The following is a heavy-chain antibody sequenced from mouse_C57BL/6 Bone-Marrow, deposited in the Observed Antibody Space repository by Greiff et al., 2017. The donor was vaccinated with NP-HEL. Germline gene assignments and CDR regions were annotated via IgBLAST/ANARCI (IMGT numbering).Heavy chain of an antibody. CDR2: IYPRSGNT. CDR1: GYTFTSYG. CDR3: ARERWLLHPAWFAY. J-gene: IGHJ3*01. V-gene: IGHV1-81*01. D-gene: IGHD2-3*01. Sequence: VQLQQSGAELARPGASVKLSCKASGYTFTSYGISWVKQRTGQGLEWIGEIYPRSGNTYYNEKFKGKATLTADKSSSTAYMELRSLTSEDSAVYFCARERWLLHPAWFAYWGQGTLVTVSA.